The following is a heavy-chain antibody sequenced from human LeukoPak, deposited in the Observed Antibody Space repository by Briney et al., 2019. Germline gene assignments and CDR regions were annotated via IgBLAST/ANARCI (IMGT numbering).Heavy chain of an antibody. Sequence: GGSLRLSCAASGFSFSSYAMHWVRQAAGKGLEWVAVISNDASHQYYADSVKGRFTLSRDNSKNTLYLQMNSLRPEDTAVYYCAKGGGYEAQYYYYYLDVWGKGTTVTISS. CDR2: ISNDASHQ. J-gene: IGHJ6*03. D-gene: IGHD5-12*01. V-gene: IGHV3-30*04. CDR1: GFSFSSYA. CDR3: AKGGGYEAQYYYYYLDV.